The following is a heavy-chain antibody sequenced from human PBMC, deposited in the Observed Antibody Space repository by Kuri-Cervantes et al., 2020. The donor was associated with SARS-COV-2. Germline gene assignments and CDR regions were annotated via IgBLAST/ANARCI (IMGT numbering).Heavy chain of an antibody. J-gene: IGHJ6*02. CDR2: ISYDGSNK. D-gene: IGHD3-10*01. CDR1: GFTFSSYA. Sequence: GESLKISCAASGFTFSSYAMHCVRQAPGKGLEWVAVISYDGSNKYYADSVKCRFTISRDNSKNTLYLQMNSLRAEDTAVHYCARGSPILWFGELKGYLRSYYYYYGMDVWGQGTTVTVSS. V-gene: IGHV3-30-3*01. CDR3: ARGSPILWFGELKGYLRSYYYYYGMDV.